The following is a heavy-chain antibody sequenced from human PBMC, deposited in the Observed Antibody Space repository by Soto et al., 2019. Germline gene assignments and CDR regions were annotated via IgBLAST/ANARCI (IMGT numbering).Heavy chain of an antibody. CDR3: ARDRGTVTIFPD. J-gene: IGHJ4*02. Sequence: QVQLVQSGAEVKKPGSSVKVSCKASGGTFSSYTISWVRQAPGQGLEWMGRIIPILGIANYAQKCQGRVTITADKSTSTAYMELSSLRSEDTAVYYCARDRGTVTIFPDWGQGTLVTVSS. CDR1: GGTFSSYT. V-gene: IGHV1-69*08. D-gene: IGHD3-9*01. CDR2: IIPILGIA.